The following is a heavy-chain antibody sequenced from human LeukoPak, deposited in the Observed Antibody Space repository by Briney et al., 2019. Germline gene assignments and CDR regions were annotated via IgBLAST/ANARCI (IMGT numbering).Heavy chain of an antibody. CDR3: AREPRPSGGIYYFDY. CDR1: GYTFTSYG. CDR2: ISAYNGNT. V-gene: IGHV1-18*01. J-gene: IGHJ4*02. D-gene: IGHD6-13*01. Sequence: ATVKVSCKASGYTFTSYGISWVRQAPGQGLEWMGWISAYNGNTNYAQKLQGRVTMTTDTSTSTAYMELRSLRSDDTAVYYCAREPRPSGGIYYFDYWGQGTLVTVSS.